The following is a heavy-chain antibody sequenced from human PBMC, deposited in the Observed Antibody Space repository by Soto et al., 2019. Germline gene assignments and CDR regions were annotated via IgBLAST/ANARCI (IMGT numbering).Heavy chain of an antibody. V-gene: IGHV4-39*01. CDR1: GGSISSTNYY. Sequence: QLQLQESGPGLVKPSETLSLTCTVSGGSISSTNYYWGWIRQPPGKGLEWIGSIYYSGSTYYNPSLKSRVTISVDTSKTQCSLKLSPVTAADTAVYYWARLFPHSGSYLDYWGQGTLVTVSS. CDR2: IYYSGST. D-gene: IGHD1-26*01. J-gene: IGHJ4*02. CDR3: ARLFPHSGSYLDY.